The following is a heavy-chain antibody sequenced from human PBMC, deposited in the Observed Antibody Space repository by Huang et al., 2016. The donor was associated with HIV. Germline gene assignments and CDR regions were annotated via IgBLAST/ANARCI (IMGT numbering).Heavy chain of an antibody. CDR1: GCPFNGFL. CDR2: INAGGNA. CDR3: ARARLLFPFDF. D-gene: IGHD2-15*01. Sequence: QVQLQQWGAGMLKPSETLSLTCAVSGCPFNGFLWSWIRQPPGKGLEWIGEINAGGNANYSPSLKSRVTMSVDTSKKQFSLNLRSVTAADTAVYYCARARLLFPFDFWGQGVPVVVSS. J-gene: IGHJ4*02. V-gene: IGHV4-34*01.